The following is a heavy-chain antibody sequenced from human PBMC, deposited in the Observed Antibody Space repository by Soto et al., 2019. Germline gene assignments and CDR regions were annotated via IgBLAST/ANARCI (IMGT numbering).Heavy chain of an antibody. CDR1: GGSISSYY. CDR3: ARVAVAGTRVDY. V-gene: IGHV4-59*12. CDR2: IYHSGST. D-gene: IGHD6-19*01. J-gene: IGHJ4*02. Sequence: SETLSLTCTVSGGSISSYYWSWIRQPPGKGLEWIGEIYHSGSTNYNPSLKSRVTISVDKSKNQFSLKLSSVTAADTAVYYCARVAVAGTRVDYWGQGTLVTVS.